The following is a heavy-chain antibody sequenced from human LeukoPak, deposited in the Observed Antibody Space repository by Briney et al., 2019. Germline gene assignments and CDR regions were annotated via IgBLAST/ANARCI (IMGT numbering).Heavy chain of an antibody. J-gene: IGHJ4*02. D-gene: IGHD2-2*01. V-gene: IGHV1-2*02. CDR2: INPNSGGT. Sequence: GASVKVSCKASGYTFTGYYMHWVRQAPGQGLEWMGWINPNSGGTNYAQKFQGRVTMTRDTSISTAYMELSRLRSDDTAVYYCARVPTSCYLCFYHFDYWGQGTLVTVSS. CDR3: ARVPTSCYLCFYHFDY. CDR1: GYTFTGYY.